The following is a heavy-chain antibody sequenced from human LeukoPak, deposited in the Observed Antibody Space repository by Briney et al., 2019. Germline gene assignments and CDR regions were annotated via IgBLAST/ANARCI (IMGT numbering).Heavy chain of an antibody. CDR1: GFTFSSYS. CDR3: ARDPIGYSTGWFLN. CDR2: ISSSSSTI. V-gene: IGHV3-48*02. J-gene: IGHJ4*02. D-gene: IGHD6-19*01. Sequence: GGSLRLSCAAYGFTFSSYSMNWVRQAPGKGLEWVSYISSSSSTIYYADSVKGRFAISRDNAKNSLYLQMNSLKDEDTAVYYCARDPIGYSTGWFLNWGQGNLVTVSS.